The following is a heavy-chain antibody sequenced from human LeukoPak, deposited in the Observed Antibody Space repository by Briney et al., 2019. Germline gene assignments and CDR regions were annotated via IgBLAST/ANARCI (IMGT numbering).Heavy chain of an antibody. V-gene: IGHV3-74*01. CDR2: INNDGSDT. Sequence: PGGSLRLSCAASGFTFRSYWMHWVRQTPGKGLVWVSRINNDGSDTSYADSVKGRFTITRDNAKNTLFLQMNSLRAEDTAVYYCARDGILGSHDCWGQGTLVTVSS. D-gene: IGHD3-3*02. J-gene: IGHJ4*02. CDR1: GFTFRSYW. CDR3: ARDGILGSHDC.